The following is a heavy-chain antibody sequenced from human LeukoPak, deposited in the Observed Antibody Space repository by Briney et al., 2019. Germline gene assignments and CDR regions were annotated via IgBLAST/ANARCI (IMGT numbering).Heavy chain of an antibody. Sequence: SETLYLTCTVSGGSISSYYWSWIRQPPGKVLEWIGYIYYSGSTNYSPSLKSRVTISVDTSKNQFSLKLSSVTAADTAVYYCARGVTTVTPWGQGTLVTVSS. J-gene: IGHJ5*02. CDR2: IYYSGST. D-gene: IGHD4-17*01. CDR3: ARGVTTVTP. CDR1: GGSISSYY. V-gene: IGHV4-59*01.